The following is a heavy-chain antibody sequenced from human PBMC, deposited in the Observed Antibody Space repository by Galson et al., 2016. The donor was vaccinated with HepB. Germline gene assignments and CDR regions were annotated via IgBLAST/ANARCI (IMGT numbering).Heavy chain of an antibody. CDR3: ARENDNNGQGFDY. CDR1: GFTFSMYW. CDR2: IKQGGSEK. J-gene: IGHJ4*02. Sequence: SLRLSCAASGFTFSMYWMSWVRQAPGKGLEWVANIKQGGSEKYYVESVRGRFTISRDNAKNSLFLQMNSLRDDDTAVYYCARENDNNGQGFDYWGQGTLVTVSS. V-gene: IGHV3-7*01. D-gene: IGHD1-1*01.